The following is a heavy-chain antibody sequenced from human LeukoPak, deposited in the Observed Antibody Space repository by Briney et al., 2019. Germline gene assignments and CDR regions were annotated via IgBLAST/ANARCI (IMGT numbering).Heavy chain of an antibody. Sequence: SETLSLTCTVSGGSISSYYWSWIRQPPGKGLEWIRNIYYSGSTYYNPSLESRVTMSLDTSKNQFSLKLSSVTAADTAVYYCARDENGYVWGSFRAWGQGTLVTVSS. D-gene: IGHD3-16*02. V-gene: IGHV4-59*12. CDR1: GGSISSYY. CDR3: ARDENGYVWGSFRA. CDR2: IYYSGST. J-gene: IGHJ5*02.